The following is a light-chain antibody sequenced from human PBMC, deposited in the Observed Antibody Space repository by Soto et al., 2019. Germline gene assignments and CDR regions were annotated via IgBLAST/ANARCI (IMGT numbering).Light chain of an antibody. Sequence: IQMTQSXXXXXXSVXXXGXXTXXASQGIRNDLGWYQQKPGKAPKLLIYAASTLQSGVPSRFSGSASGTDFILTITRLQPEDFATYFCQQLKGYPVTFGQGTRLEIK. CDR2: AAS. CDR3: QQLKGYPVT. CDR1: QGIRND. J-gene: IGKJ5*01. V-gene: IGKV1-17*01.